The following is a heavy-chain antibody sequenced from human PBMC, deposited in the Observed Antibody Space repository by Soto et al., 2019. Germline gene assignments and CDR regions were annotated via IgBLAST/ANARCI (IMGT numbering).Heavy chain of an antibody. D-gene: IGHD2-8*01. V-gene: IGHV3-21*01. CDR1: GFTFSSYS. CDR3: ARDRCTNGVCYPPHSFDY. Sequence: PGGSLRLSCAASGFTFSSYSMNWVRQAPGKGLEWVSSISSSSSYIYYADSVKGRFTISRDNAKNSLYLQMNSLRAEDTAVYYCARDRCTNGVCYPPHSFDYWGQGTLVTVS. CDR2: ISSSSSYI. J-gene: IGHJ4*02.